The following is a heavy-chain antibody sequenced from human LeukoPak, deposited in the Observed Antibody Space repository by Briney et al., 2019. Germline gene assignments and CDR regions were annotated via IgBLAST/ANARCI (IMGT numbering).Heavy chain of an antibody. D-gene: IGHD2-2*01. CDR3: ARRGYCSSTSCYEYWFDP. J-gene: IGHJ5*02. CDR2: IYYSGST. CDR1: GGSISSSSYY. V-gene: IGHV4-39*01. Sequence: PSETLSLTCTVSGGSISSSSYYWGWIRQPPGKGLECIGIIYYSGSTYYNPSLKSRLTISVDTPKNQSSLKLSSVTATDTAVYYCARRGYCSSTSCYEYWFDPWGQGTLVTVSS.